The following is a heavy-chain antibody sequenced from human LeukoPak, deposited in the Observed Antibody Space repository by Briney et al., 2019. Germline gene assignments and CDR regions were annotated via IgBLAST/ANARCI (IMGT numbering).Heavy chain of an antibody. Sequence: GRSLRLSCAASGFTFDDYAMHWVRQAPGKGLEWVSGISRNSGSIGYADSVKGRFTISRDNAKNSLYLQMNSLRAEDTALYYCAKLVGRGSGYFSFVDYWGQGTLVTVSS. V-gene: IGHV3-9*01. CDR2: ISRNSGSI. J-gene: IGHJ4*02. D-gene: IGHD5-12*01. CDR1: GFTFDDYA. CDR3: AKLVGRGSGYFSFVDY.